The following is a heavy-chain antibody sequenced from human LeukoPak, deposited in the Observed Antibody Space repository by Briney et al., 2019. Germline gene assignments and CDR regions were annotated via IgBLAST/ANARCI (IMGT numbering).Heavy chain of an antibody. CDR1: GFTFSSYV. Sequence: PGGSLRLSCAASGFTFSSYVMSFLRRAPGKGLEWVSAISDDFGTYHADSVKGRFTISRDNSRNTLYLQMTSLRAEDTAVYYCARGNSGHCTGATCYALDYWGQGTLVTVSS. CDR2: ISDDFGT. J-gene: IGHJ4*02. V-gene: IGHV3-23*01. D-gene: IGHD2-2*01. CDR3: ARGNSGHCTGATCYALDY.